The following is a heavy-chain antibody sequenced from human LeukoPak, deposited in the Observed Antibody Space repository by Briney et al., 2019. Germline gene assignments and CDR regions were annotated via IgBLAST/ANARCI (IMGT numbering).Heavy chain of an antibody. CDR1: GFTFSSYW. D-gene: IGHD1-26*01. CDR3: ARDGYSGSYYRLYYFFMDV. Sequence: GGSLRLSCAASGFTFSSYWMSWVRQAPGKGLEWVSSISGSGDNMDYADSVKGRFTISRDNSENTLYLQMNSLRGEDTAVYYCARDGYSGSYYRLYYFFMDVWGKGTTVTVSS. J-gene: IGHJ6*03. CDR2: ISGSGDNM. V-gene: IGHV3-23*01.